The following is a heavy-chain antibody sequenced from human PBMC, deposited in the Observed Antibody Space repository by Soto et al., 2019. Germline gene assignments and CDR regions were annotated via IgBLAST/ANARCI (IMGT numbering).Heavy chain of an antibody. V-gene: IGHV3-33*01. D-gene: IGHD6-13*01. J-gene: IGHJ4*02. CDR2: IWYDGSNK. Sequence: QVQLVESGGGVVQPGRSLRLSCAASGFTFSSYGMHWVRQAPGKGLEWVAVIWYDGSNKYYADSVKGRFTISRDNSKNPLYLQMNSLRAEDTAVYACARASQIAGLDYWGQGTLVTVSS. CDR3: ARASQIAGLDY. CDR1: GFTFSSYG.